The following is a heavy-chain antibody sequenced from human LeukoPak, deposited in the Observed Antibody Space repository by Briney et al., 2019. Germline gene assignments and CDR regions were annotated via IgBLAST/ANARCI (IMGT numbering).Heavy chain of an antibody. V-gene: IGHV4-39*01. CDR2: IYYSGST. J-gene: IGHJ5*02. CDR3: ARLSVLLWFAGAQLNDP. Sequence: PSETLSLTCTVSGGSINSSGYFWGWIRQPPGKGLEWIGNIYYSGSTYYNPSLRSRVTMSVDTSKEQFSLKLSPVTAADTAVYYCARLSVLLWFAGAQLNDPWGQGILVIVSS. CDR1: GGSINSSGYF. D-gene: IGHD3-10*01.